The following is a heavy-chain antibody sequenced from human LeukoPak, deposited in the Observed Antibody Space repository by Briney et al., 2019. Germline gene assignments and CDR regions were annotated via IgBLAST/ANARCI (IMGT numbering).Heavy chain of an antibody. J-gene: IGHJ4*02. Sequence: GASVKVSCKASGYTFTSYGISWVRQAPGQGLEWMGWISAYNGNTNYAQKLQGRVTMTTDTSTSTAYMELRSLRSDDTAVYYCARSTDDCSSTSCYAFRFDYWGQGTLVTVSS. CDR3: ARSTDDCSSTSCYAFRFDY. CDR1: GYTFTSYG. V-gene: IGHV1-18*01. CDR2: ISAYNGNT. D-gene: IGHD2-2*01.